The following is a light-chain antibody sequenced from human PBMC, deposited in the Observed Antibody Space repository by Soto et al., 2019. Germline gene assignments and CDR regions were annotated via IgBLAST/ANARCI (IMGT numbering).Light chain of an antibody. CDR2: GAS. CDR1: QSVSST. CDR3: QQYNNLPRT. J-gene: IGKJ1*01. V-gene: IGKV3-15*01. Sequence: EIVMTQSPATLSVSPGERATLSCRARQSVSSTLAWYQQKPGQAPSLLIYGASTRATGIPARFSGSGSGTEFTLTISSLQSEDFAVYYCQQYNNLPRTFGQGTKVEIK.